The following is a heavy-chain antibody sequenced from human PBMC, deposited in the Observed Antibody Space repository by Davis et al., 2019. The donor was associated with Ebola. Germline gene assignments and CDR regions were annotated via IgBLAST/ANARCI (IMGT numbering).Heavy chain of an antibody. CDR2: IIPVFRTA. CDR1: GDTLSSYA. V-gene: IGHV1-69*13. Sequence: AASVKVSCKAVGDTLSSYAMTWVRQAPGQGLEWMGGIIPVFRTASYAQKLRGRVTITADESTRTAYMELDGLISEDTAVYYCAHLGPQRYCSGGGCHGYLDYWGQGTLVTVSS. CDR3: AHLGPQRYCSGGGCHGYLDY. D-gene: IGHD2-15*01. J-gene: IGHJ4*02.